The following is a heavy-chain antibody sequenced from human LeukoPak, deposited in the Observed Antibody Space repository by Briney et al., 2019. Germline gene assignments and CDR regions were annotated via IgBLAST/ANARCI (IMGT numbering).Heavy chain of an antibody. CDR2: IYYSGST. CDR1: GGSISSSSYY. Sequence: SETLSLTCTVSGGSISSSSYYWGWIRQPPGKGLEWIGSIYYSGSTYYNPSLKSRVTISVDTSKNQFSLKLSSVTAADTAVYYCARNAKAVAVDYWGQGTLVTVSS. D-gene: IGHD6-19*01. V-gene: IGHV4-39*07. J-gene: IGHJ4*02. CDR3: ARNAKAVAVDY.